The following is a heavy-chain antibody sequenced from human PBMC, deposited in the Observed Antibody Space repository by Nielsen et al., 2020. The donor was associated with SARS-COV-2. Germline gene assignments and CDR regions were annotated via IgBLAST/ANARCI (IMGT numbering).Heavy chain of an antibody. CDR2: ISGSGGST. Sequence: GESLKISCAASGFTFSSYAMSWVRQAPGKGLEWVSAISGSGGSTYYADSVKGRFTISRDNSKNTLNLQMNSLRAEDTAVYYCAKVRGDTAMLVGRGNWFDPWGQGTLVTVSS. CDR1: GFTFSSYA. D-gene: IGHD5-18*01. V-gene: IGHV3-23*01. CDR3: AKVRGDTAMLVGRGNWFDP. J-gene: IGHJ5*02.